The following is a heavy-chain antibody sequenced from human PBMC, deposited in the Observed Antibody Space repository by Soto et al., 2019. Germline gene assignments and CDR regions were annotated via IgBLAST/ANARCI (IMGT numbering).Heavy chain of an antibody. CDR1: GGTFKTYT. Sequence: QVQLVQSGAELKKPGSSVNVSCAASGGTFKTYTINWVRQAPGPGLEWIGQIMPMYDSANYAQRFQGRVTISADKSTNIAYMELSGLRSEDTALYYCATWRTYSGSYCFDYWGQGTLVSVSS. CDR3: ATWRTYSGSYCFDY. CDR2: IMPMYDSA. J-gene: IGHJ4*02. D-gene: IGHD1-26*01. V-gene: IGHV1-69*06.